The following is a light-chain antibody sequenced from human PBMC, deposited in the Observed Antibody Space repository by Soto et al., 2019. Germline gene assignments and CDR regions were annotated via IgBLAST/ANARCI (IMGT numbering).Light chain of an antibody. Sequence: EIVMTQSPATLSVSPGGRATLSCRASQSISGTLAWYQQKPGQAPRLLIYGASTRATSFPARFSGSGSGTEFTLTISSLQSEDSAVYYCQQFNDWPPWTFGHGTKVEIK. V-gene: IGKV3-15*01. CDR1: QSISGT. CDR3: QQFNDWPPWT. J-gene: IGKJ1*01. CDR2: GAS.